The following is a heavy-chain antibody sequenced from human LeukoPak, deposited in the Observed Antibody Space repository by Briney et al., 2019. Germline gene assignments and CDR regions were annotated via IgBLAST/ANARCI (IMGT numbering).Heavy chain of an antibody. CDR3: AREVVLSTSAWFEY. CDR2: IKEDGAEK. V-gene: IGHV3-7*01. CDR1: GFTFSSYW. D-gene: IGHD3-22*01. Sequence: GGSLRLSCAVSGFTFSSYWMSWVRQAPGKGLEWVANIKEDGAEKYYQDSVKGRFTISRDNAKNSLYLQMNSLRAEDTAVYYCAREVVLSTSAWFEYWGQGTLVTVSS. J-gene: IGHJ4*02.